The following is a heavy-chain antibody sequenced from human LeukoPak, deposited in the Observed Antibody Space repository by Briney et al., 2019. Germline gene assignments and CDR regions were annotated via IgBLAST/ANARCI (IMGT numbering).Heavy chain of an antibody. Sequence: SVEVSCKASGGTFTSYAISWVRQAPGQGLEWMGGIIPIFGTANYAQKFQGRVTITADKSTSTAYMELSSLRSEDTAVYYCARGIAVAEGMDVWGQGTTVTVSS. CDR3: ARGIAVAEGMDV. J-gene: IGHJ6*02. V-gene: IGHV1-69*06. D-gene: IGHD6-19*01. CDR1: GGTFTSYA. CDR2: IIPIFGTA.